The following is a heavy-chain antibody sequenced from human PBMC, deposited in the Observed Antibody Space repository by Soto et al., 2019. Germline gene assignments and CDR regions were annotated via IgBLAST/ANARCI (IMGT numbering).Heavy chain of an antibody. CDR2: INHSGSA. J-gene: IGHJ4*02. V-gene: IGHV4-34*01. CDR1: GGSIGSYY. CDR3: ARGWGPRYLDY. Sequence: SETLSLTCTVSGGSIGSYYWSWIRQPPGKGLEWIGEINHSGSANYNPSLKSRVTISVDTSKNQFSLKLSSVTAADTAVYYCARGWGPRYLDYWGQGTLVTVSS. D-gene: IGHD3-16*01.